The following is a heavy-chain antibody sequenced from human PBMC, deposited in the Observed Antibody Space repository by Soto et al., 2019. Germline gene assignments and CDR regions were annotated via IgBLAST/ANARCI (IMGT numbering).Heavy chain of an antibody. CDR3: ARGSYYSGWV. Sequence: SQTLSLSCAISGDSVSSTSAAWSWIRQSPSRGLEWLGRTYYRSKWYSDYAVSVKSRITINPDTSKNQFSLQLNSVTPEDTAVYYCARGSYYSGWVWGQGTLVTVSS. V-gene: IGHV6-1*01. D-gene: IGHD6-19*01. J-gene: IGHJ4*02. CDR2: TYYRSKWYS. CDR1: GDSVSSTSAA.